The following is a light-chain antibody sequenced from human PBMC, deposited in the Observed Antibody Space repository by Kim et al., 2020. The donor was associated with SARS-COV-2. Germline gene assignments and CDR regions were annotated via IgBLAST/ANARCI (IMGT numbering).Light chain of an antibody. CDR2: AAS. Sequence: ASVGDRVTITSRANQGVSSRLAWYQQKPGKVPKLLIYAASTLLSGVPSRFSGSGSGTDFTLTISSLQPEDVASYYCQKYDSAPLTFGGGTKVDIK. CDR3: QKYDSAPLT. CDR1: QGVSSR. V-gene: IGKV1-27*01. J-gene: IGKJ4*01.